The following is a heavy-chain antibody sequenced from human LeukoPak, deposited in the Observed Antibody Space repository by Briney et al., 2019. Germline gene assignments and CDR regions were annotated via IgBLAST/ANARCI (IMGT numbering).Heavy chain of an antibody. CDR1: GESFSGYF. CDR2: INHSGSTS. Sequence: SETLSLTCAVYGESFSGYFWNWIRQPPGKGLEWIGEINHSGSTSNHNPSLKSRVTMSVDTSKNQFSLKLSSVTAADTAVYYCARDQVDYDIPDHFDYWGKGTLVAVSS. V-gene: IGHV4-34*01. CDR3: ARDQVDYDIPDHFDY. J-gene: IGHJ4*02. D-gene: IGHD3-22*01.